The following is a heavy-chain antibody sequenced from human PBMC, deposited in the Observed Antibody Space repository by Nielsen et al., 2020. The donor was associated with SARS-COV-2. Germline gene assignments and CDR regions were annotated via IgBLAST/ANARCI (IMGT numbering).Heavy chain of an antibody. CDR1: GFTFSSYA. CDR2: ISGSGGST. CDR3: AKDQAVSAAGV. J-gene: IGHJ6*04. Sequence: GESLKISCAASGFTFSSYAMSWVRQAPGKGLEWVSAISGSGGSTYYADSVKGRFTISRDNSKNTLYLQMSSLRAEDTAVYYCAKDQAVSAAGVWGKGTTVTVSS. V-gene: IGHV3-23*01.